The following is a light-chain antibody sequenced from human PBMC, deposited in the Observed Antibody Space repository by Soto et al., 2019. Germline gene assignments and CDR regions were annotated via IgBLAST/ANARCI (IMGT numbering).Light chain of an antibody. J-gene: IGKJ1*01. Sequence: EIVLTQSPGTLSLSPGERATLSCRASQSVSSSYLAWYQQKPGQAPRLLIYGASSRATGIPDRFSGSGCETDFTLTISRLEPEDFAVYYCQQYGSSSWTFGQGTKVEIK. CDR3: QQYGSSSWT. CDR2: GAS. CDR1: QSVSSSY. V-gene: IGKV3-20*01.